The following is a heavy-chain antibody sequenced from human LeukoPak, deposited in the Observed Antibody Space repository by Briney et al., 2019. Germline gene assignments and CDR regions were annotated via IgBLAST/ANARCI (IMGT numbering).Heavy chain of an antibody. Sequence: ASLNLSCTASGYTFTSYDMHWVRQAPRQGLEWMGIINPSGGSTSYAHTFQGRVTITRDKSTSTVYMELRSLRTEDTAVYYCARDNPGYYDILAAEAAVGAFDIWGQGTMVTVSS. J-gene: IGHJ3*02. CDR2: INPSGGST. V-gene: IGHV1-46*01. CDR1: GYTFTSYD. CDR3: ARDNPGYYDILAAEAAVGAFDI. D-gene: IGHD3-9*01.